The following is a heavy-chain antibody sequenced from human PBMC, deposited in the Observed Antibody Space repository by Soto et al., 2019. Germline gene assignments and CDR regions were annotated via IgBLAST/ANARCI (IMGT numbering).Heavy chain of an antibody. CDR1: GGSFSGYY. D-gene: IGHD2-2*01. V-gene: IGHV4-34*01. CDR2: INHSGST. CDR3: ARGRGFIVVVPAASPMDV. Sequence: SETLSLTCAVYGGSFSGYYWSWIRQPPGKGLEWIGEINHSGSTNYNPSLKSRVTISVDTSKNQFSLKLSSVTAADTAVYYCARGRGFIVVVPAASPMDVWGKGTTVTVSS. J-gene: IGHJ6*03.